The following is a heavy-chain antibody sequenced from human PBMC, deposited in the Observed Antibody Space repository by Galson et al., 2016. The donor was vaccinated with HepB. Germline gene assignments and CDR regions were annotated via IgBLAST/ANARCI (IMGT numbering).Heavy chain of an antibody. CDR2: LHGVGYGSTT. CDR3: VKQIDRGTLDR. D-gene: IGHD3-10*01. CDR1: GFPFGTYA. J-gene: IGHJ5*02. V-gene: IGHV3-23*01. Sequence: SLRLSCAASGFPFGTYAMSWVRQAPGKGLEWLSPLHGVGYGSTTYYSASVKGRFTLSRDISKNTLSLQMSSLRAEDTAVYHSVKQIDRGTLDRWGQGTLVSVSS.